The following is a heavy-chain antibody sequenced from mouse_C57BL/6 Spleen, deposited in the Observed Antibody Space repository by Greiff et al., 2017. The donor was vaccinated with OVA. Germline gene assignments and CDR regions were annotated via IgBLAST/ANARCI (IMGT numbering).Heavy chain of an antibody. CDR2: INPGSGGT. D-gene: IGHD2-5*01. J-gene: IGHJ2*01. Sequence: QVQLKESGAELVRPGTSVKVSCKASGYAFTNYLIEWVKQRPGQGLEWIGVINPGSGGTNYNEKFKGKATRTADKTTSTAYMQLSSLASEDAAVYFCARDSNFDYWGQGTTLTVSA. CDR3: ARDSNFDY. V-gene: IGHV1-54*01. CDR1: GYAFTNYL.